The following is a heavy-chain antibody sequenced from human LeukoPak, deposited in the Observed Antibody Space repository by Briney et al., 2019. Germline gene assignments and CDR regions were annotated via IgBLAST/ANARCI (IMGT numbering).Heavy chain of an antibody. Sequence: SETLSLTCTVSGGSISSGGYYWSWIRQHPGKGLEWIGYIYYSGSTYYNPSLKSRVTISVDTSKNQFSLKLSSVTAADTAVYYCASSTDYYDSSGYFTPLIGWGQGTLVTVSS. D-gene: IGHD3-22*01. CDR2: IYYSGST. V-gene: IGHV4-31*03. CDR1: GGSISSGGYY. J-gene: IGHJ4*02. CDR3: ASSTDYYDSSGYFTPLIG.